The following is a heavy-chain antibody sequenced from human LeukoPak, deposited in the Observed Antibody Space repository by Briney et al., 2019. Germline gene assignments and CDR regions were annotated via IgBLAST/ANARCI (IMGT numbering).Heavy chain of an antibody. Sequence: GGSLRLSCAASGFTFSSYAMTWVRQAPGKGLEWVSSIDASGGSTYYADTVKGRFTISRDNSKNTFFLQMNTLRAADTAVYYCAKGSGSGWYGWFAPWGQGTLVTVSS. J-gene: IGHJ5*02. D-gene: IGHD6-19*01. CDR1: GFTFSSYA. CDR3: AKGSGSGWYGWFAP. V-gene: IGHV3-23*01. CDR2: IDASGGST.